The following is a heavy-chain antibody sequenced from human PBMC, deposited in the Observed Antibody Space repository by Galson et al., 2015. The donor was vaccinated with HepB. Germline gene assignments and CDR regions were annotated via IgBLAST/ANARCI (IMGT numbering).Heavy chain of an antibody. V-gene: IGHV3-15*07. CDR1: GFTFRNAW. Sequence: SLRLSCAASGFTFRNAWMNWVRQAPGKGLEWVGRIKPKTDGGTTDYAAPVKGRFTISRDDSKNTLYLQVNNLKTEDTAVYYCTTEGYGDAFDIWGQGTMVTVSS. CDR3: TTEGYGDAFDI. CDR2: IKPKTDGGTT. D-gene: IGHD2-15*01. J-gene: IGHJ3*02.